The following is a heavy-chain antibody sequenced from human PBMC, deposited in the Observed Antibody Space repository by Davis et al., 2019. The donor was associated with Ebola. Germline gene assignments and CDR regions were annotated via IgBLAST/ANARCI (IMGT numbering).Heavy chain of an antibody. V-gene: IGHV3-30-3*01. D-gene: IGHD6-13*01. Sequence: PGGSLRLSCAASGFTFSSYAMHWVRQAPGKGLEWVAVISYDGSNKYYADSVKGRFTISRDNAKNSLYLQMNSLRAEDTAVYYCAREGRPGSSSWYVRYYYYGMDVWGQGTTVTVSS. J-gene: IGHJ6*02. CDR3: AREGRPGSSSWYVRYYYYGMDV. CDR2: ISYDGSNK. CDR1: GFTFSSYA.